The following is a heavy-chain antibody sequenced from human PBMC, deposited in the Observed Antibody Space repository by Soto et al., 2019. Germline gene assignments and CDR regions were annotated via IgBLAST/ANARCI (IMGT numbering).Heavy chain of an antibody. CDR3: EKGLSSYDYFDF. V-gene: IGHV3-23*01. J-gene: IGHJ4*01. Sequence: EVQLLESGGDLVQPGGSLRLSCAASGFTFGIYAMTWVRQAPGKGLEWVSTISATGGSTYYADSVKGRFTISRDNSKNTLYLNMNSLGAEDTAIYSREKGLSSYDYFDFCGHGTLVSVAS. D-gene: IGHD5-18*01. CDR2: ISATGGST. CDR1: GFTFGIYA.